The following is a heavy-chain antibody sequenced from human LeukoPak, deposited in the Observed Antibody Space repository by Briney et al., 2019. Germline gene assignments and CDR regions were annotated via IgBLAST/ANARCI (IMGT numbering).Heavy chain of an antibody. J-gene: IGHJ5*02. CDR3: ARGEVELGIANWFDP. CDR1: GVTFSSYA. D-gene: IGHD7-27*01. CDR2: IIPIFGTA. Sequence: GASVKVSCKASGVTFSSYAISWVRQAPGQGLEWMGGIIPIFGTANYAQKFQGRVTITTDESTSTAYMELSSLRSEDTAVYYCARGEVELGIANWFDPWGQGTLVTVSS. V-gene: IGHV1-69*05.